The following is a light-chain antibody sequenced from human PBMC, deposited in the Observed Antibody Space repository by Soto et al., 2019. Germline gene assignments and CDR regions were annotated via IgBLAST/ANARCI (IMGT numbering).Light chain of an antibody. CDR3: QQRSNWPPTWT. J-gene: IGKJ1*01. CDR2: DAS. CDR1: QSVSSY. Sequence: EIVLTQSPATLSLSPGERATLSCRASQSVSSYLAWYQQKPGQAPMLLIYDASKSATGIPARFSGSGSGTDFTHTIRSLEPEDFGVYSCQQRSNWPPTWTFGQGTKVEIK. V-gene: IGKV3-11*01.